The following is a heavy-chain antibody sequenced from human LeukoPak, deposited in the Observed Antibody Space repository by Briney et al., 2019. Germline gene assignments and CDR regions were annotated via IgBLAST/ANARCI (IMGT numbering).Heavy chain of an antibody. V-gene: IGHV4-59*01. Sequence: PSETLSLTCTVSGGSISSYYWSWIRQPPGKGLEWIGYIYYSGSTNYNPSLKSRVTISVDTSKNRFSLKLSSVTAADTAVYYCARDSHPLSVRASSGWHAGDYGMDVWGQGTTVTVSS. J-gene: IGHJ6*02. CDR1: GGSISSYY. CDR3: ARDSHPLSVRASSGWHAGDYGMDV. CDR2: IYYSGST. D-gene: IGHD6-19*01.